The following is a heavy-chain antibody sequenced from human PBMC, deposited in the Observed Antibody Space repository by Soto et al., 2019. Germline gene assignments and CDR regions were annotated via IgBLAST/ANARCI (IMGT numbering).Heavy chain of an antibody. CDR2: ITGSSSTK. CDR1: GFTFSSYS. D-gene: IGHD6-19*01. Sequence: EVQLVESGGGSVQPGGSLSLSCVASGFTFSSYSMNLVRQAPGKGLVWVSYITGSSSTKYYADSVEARFTICRDNAKNSLHLQMKNLRADDTAIYYCAALPVAGRDVDYWGQESHVIGSS. J-gene: IGHJ4*02. CDR3: AALPVAGRDVDY. V-gene: IGHV3-48*01.